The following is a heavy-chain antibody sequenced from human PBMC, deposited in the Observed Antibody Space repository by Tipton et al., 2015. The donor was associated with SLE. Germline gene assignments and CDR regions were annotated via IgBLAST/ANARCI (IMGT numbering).Heavy chain of an antibody. CDR1: GYSISSGSY. J-gene: IGHJ4*02. Sequence: TLSLTCTVSGYSISSGSYWGWIRQPPRRGLEWIGNIYHSESTYYNPSLRSRVTISLDRSKNQFSLRLSSVTAADTAVYYCARFPTYHFDLWGQGTLVTVSS. CDR2: IYHSEST. CDR3: ARFPTYHFDL. V-gene: IGHV4-38-2*02. D-gene: IGHD2-2*01.